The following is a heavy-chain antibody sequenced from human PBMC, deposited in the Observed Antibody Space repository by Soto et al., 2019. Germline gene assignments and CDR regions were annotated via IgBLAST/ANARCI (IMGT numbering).Heavy chain of an antibody. CDR2: MSSDGSKI. J-gene: IGHJ4*02. CDR1: GFDFTYYA. D-gene: IGHD1-26*01. Sequence: QVQLVEAGGGAVQHGESLRLSCVASGFDFTYYAMHWVRQAPGKGLESVAVMSSDGSKIHHTDSVKGRFTISRDNSKNTMYLQMNSLRKEDTAVYFCAKDEGVGGTLGLFDYWGQGTLVFVSS. CDR3: AKDEGVGGTLGLFDY. V-gene: IGHV3-30*18.